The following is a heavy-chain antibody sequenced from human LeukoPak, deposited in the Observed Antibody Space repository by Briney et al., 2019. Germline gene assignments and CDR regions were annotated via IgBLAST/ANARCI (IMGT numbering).Heavy chain of an antibody. Sequence: SQTLSLTCAISGDSIFTNNVAWNWIRQSPSRGLEWLGRTYYRSKWSFDYAVTVKSRITINADTSKNQFSLQLSSVTPEDTAVYYCARGKYTSFDNWGQGTLVTVSS. CDR3: ARGKYTSFDN. CDR1: GDSIFTNNVA. J-gene: IGHJ4*02. CDR2: TYYRSKWSF. D-gene: IGHD6-6*01. V-gene: IGHV6-1*01.